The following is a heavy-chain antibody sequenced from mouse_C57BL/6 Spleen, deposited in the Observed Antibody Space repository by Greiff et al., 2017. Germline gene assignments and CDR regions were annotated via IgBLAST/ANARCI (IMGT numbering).Heavy chain of an antibody. CDR2: INPSSGYT. CDR3: ARGERTVVATADY. V-gene: IGHV1-4*01. Sequence: QVQLKESGAELARPGASVKMSCKASGYTFTSYTMHWVQQRPGQGLEWIGYINPSSGYTKYNQQFKDKATLTADKSSSTAYMQLSSLTSEDSAVYYCARGERTVVATADYWGQGTSGTVSS. J-gene: IGHJ4*01. CDR1: GYTFTSYT. D-gene: IGHD1-1*01.